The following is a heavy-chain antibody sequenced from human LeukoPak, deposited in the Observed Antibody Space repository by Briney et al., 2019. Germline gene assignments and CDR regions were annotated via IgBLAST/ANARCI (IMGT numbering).Heavy chain of an antibody. CDR1: GGSFSGYY. V-gene: IGHV4-34*01. CDR3: ARRGSYYYDSSGYYPFDY. Sequence: SETLSLTCAVYGGSFSGYYWSWIRQPPGKGLEWIGEINHSGSTNYNPSLKSRATISVDTSKNQFSLKLSSVTAADTAVYYCARRGSYYYDSSGYYPFDYWGQGTLVTVSS. J-gene: IGHJ4*02. D-gene: IGHD3-22*01. CDR2: INHSGST.